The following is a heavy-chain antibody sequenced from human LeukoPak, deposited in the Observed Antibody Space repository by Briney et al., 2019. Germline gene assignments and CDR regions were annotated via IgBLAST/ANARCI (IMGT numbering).Heavy chain of an antibody. D-gene: IGHD4-17*01. V-gene: IGHV3-21*06. CDR1: GFTFSSYN. CDR2: TTSSSSYI. J-gene: IGHJ4*02. CDR3: ARVRDYGVYAPHFDY. Sequence: GGSLRLSCAASGFTFSSYNMNWVRQAPGKGLEWVSSTTSSSSYIYYADSVKGRFTISRDNAKNSLYLQMNSLTAEDTAVYYCARVRDYGVYAPHFDYWGQGTLVSVSS.